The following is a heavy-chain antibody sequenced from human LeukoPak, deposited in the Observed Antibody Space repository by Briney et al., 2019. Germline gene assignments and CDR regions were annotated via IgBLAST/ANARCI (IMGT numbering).Heavy chain of an antibody. CDR2: IFHSGNS. CDR3: ARSDWYFDL. J-gene: IGHJ2*01. Sequence: SETLSLTCTVSGYSMSSGYYWGWIRQPPGKGLQWIGSIFHSGNSYYNPSLKSRVTISVDTSKNQFSLKLSSVTAADTAVYYCARSDWYFDLWGRGTLVTVSS. CDR1: GYSMSSGYY. V-gene: IGHV4-38-2*02.